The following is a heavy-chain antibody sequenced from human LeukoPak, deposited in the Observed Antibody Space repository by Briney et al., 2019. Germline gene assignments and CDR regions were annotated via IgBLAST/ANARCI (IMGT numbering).Heavy chain of an antibody. J-gene: IGHJ4*02. D-gene: IGHD6-13*01. V-gene: IGHV5-10-1*01. Sequence: GESLKISCKDSGYSFTGYWITWVRQMPGKGLEWMGSIDPSDSYNKNSPSFQGHVTISADKSISTAYLQWSSLKASDTAMYYCARTISSWYSGIDYWGQGTLVAVSS. CDR1: GYSFTGYW. CDR3: ARTISSWYSGIDY. CDR2: IDPSDSYN.